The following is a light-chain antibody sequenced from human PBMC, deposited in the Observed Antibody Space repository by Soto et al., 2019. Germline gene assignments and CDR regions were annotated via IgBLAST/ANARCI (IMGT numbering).Light chain of an antibody. CDR3: QHRMNWPLT. V-gene: IGKV3-11*01. CDR2: DAS. J-gene: IGKJ5*01. Sequence: EIVLTHSPATLSLSPGERATLSCRASQSVSSYLLWYQQKPGPTPRLLIYDASNRATGIPARFSGSGSETDFTLTISSLEPEDFAVYYCQHRMNWPLTFGPGTRLEIK. CDR1: QSVSSY.